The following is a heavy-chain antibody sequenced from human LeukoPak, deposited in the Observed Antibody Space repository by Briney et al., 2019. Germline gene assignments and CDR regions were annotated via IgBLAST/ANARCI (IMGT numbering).Heavy chain of an antibody. Sequence: GGSLRLSCAASGFRFSDYWMSWVRQAPGKGLEWVANIKEDGAEKYYVESVKGRFTIFRDNAKHSLHLQMNGLRVEDTAVYYCASGMTEFDYWGQGTLVTVSS. V-gene: IGHV3-7*01. CDR3: ASGMTEFDY. J-gene: IGHJ4*02. CDR1: GFRFSDYW. CDR2: IKEDGAEK.